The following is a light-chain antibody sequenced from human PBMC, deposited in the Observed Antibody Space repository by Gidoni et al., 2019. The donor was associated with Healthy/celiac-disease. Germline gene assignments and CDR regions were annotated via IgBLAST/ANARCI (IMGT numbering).Light chain of an antibody. CDR2: GAS. CDR3: QQYGSSPPWT. J-gene: IGKJ1*01. Sequence: EIVLTQSPVTLSLSPGERATLSCRASQSVSSSYLAWYQQKPGQAPRPLIYGASSRATGIPDRFSGSGSGTDFTLTISRLEPEDLAVYCCQQYGSSPPWTFGQGTKVEIK. V-gene: IGKV3-20*01. CDR1: QSVSSSY.